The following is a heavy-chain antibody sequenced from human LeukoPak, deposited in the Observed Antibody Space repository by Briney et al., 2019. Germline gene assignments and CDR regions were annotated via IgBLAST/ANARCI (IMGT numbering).Heavy chain of an antibody. CDR2: MNPNSGNT. Sequence: ASVKVSCKASGYTFTSYDINWVRQATGQGLEWMGWMNPNSGNTGYAQKFQGRVTMTRNTSISTAYMELSSLRSEDTAVYYCARGLPSDYGDYVPFDYWGQGTLVTVSS. V-gene: IGHV1-8*01. CDR1: GYTFTSYD. J-gene: IGHJ4*02. D-gene: IGHD4-17*01. CDR3: ARGLPSDYGDYVPFDY.